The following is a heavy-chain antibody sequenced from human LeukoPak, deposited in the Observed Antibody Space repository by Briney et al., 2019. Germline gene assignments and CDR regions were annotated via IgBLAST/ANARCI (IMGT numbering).Heavy chain of an antibody. D-gene: IGHD1-26*01. CDR3: ARVEWELQSDY. CDR1: RFTFNNYW. J-gene: IGHJ4*02. CDR2: INEDGSDK. V-gene: IGHV3-7*01. Sequence: GGSLRLSCAASRFTFNNYWMSWIRQAPGKGLKWAAHINEDGSDKYYVDSVKGRFTISRDNAKNSLYLQMNSLRAEDTAVYYCARVEWELQSDYWGQGTLVTVSS.